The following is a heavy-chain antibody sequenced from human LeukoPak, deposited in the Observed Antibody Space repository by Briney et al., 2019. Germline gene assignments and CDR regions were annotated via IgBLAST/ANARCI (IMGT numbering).Heavy chain of an antibody. V-gene: IGHV4-59*01. CDR2: IYYSGST. CDR3: ARSLWEPDV. D-gene: IGHD1-26*01. CDR1: WGSISSYY. Sequence: PSETLSLTCTVSWGSISSYYWSWIRQPPGKGLEWIGYIYYSGSTNYNPSLKSRVTISVDTSKNQFSLKLSSVTAADTAVYYCARSLWEPDVWGQGTTVTVSS. J-gene: IGHJ6*02.